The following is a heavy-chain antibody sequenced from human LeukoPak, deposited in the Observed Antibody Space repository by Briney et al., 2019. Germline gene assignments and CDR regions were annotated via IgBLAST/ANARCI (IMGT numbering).Heavy chain of an antibody. J-gene: IGHJ3*02. D-gene: IGHD3-10*01. V-gene: IGHV4-38-2*01. CDR2: IYYSGST. CDR3: ARPITMVRDDAFDI. CDR1: GFTFSNAW. Sequence: GSLRLSCAASGFTFSNAWMSWVRQPPGKGLEWIGSIYYSGSTYYNPSLKSRVTISVDTSKNQFSLKLSSVTAADTAVYYCARPITMVRDDAFDIWGQGTMVTVSS.